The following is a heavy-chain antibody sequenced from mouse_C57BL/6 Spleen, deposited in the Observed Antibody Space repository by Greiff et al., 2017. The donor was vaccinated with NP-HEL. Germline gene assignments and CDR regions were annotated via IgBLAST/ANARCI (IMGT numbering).Heavy chain of an antibody. V-gene: IGHV1-82*01. CDR3: ASHYTGAPPGMDY. CDR1: GYAFSSSW. D-gene: IGHD1-1*01. J-gene: IGHJ3*01. Sequence: QVQLKQSGPELVKPGASVKISCKASGYAFSSSWMNWVKQRPGKGLEWIGRIYPGDGDTNYNGKFKGKATLTADKSSSTAYMQLSSLTSEDSAVYFCASHYTGAPPGMDYWGQGTLVTVSA. CDR2: IYPGDGDT.